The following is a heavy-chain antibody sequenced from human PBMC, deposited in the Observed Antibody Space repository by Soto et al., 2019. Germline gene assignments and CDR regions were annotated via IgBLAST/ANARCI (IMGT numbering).Heavy chain of an antibody. J-gene: IGHJ6*02. V-gene: IGHV1-18*04. Sequence: RASVKVSCKASGYTFTSYGISWVRQAPGQGLEWMGWISAYNGNTNYAQKLQGRVTMTTDTSTSTAYMELRSLRSDDTAVYYCARVLRITIFGGSYYYYGMDVWGQGTTVTVSS. CDR2: ISAYNGNT. CDR1: GYTFTSYG. CDR3: ARVLRITIFGGSYYYYGMDV. D-gene: IGHD3-3*01.